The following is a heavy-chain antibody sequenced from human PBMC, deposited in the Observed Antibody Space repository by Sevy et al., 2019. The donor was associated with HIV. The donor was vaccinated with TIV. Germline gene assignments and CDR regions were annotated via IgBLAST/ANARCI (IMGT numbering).Heavy chain of an antibody. V-gene: IGHV3-23*01. D-gene: IGHD2-8*01. CDR3: AREGCTQPHDY. CDR1: GFTFVKYS. Sequence: GGCLRLSCAASGFTFVKYSMSWVRQAPGKWLEWLSTFSFGCGRINYADSVKGRFTISRDDSKNTLFLQMNSLRAEDMATYFCAREGCTQPHDYWGQGTLVTVSS. CDR2: FSFGCGRI. J-gene: IGHJ4*02.